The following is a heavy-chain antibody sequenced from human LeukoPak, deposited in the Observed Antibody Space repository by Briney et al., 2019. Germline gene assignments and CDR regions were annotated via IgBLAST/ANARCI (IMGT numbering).Heavy chain of an antibody. CDR1: GFTVSSNY. V-gene: IGHV3-66*01. J-gene: IGHJ4*02. Sequence: GGSLRLSCAASGFTVSSNYMSWVRQAPGKGLGWVSVIYSGGSTYYADSVKGRFTISRDNSKNTLYLQMNSLRAEDTAVYYCAKDRSMTTVTPFDNWGQGTLVAVSS. D-gene: IGHD4-17*01. CDR3: AKDRSMTTVTPFDN. CDR2: IYSGGST.